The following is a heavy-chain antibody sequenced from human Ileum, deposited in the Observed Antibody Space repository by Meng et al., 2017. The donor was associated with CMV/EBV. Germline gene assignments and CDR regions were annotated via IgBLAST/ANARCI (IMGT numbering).Heavy chain of an antibody. CDR3: AKTRYGTVTTAYYYGLDD. D-gene: IGHD4-11*01. V-gene: IGHV3-23*01. CDR1: GFTFSASA. Sequence: GESLKISCATSGFTFSASAMSWVRQAPGEGLEWVSAISGSGSSTYYADSVKGRFTISRDNSDSTLFLQMNSLRPGDAAVYYCAKTRYGTVTTAYYYGLDDWGQGTTVTVSS. J-gene: IGHJ6*02. CDR2: ISGSGSST.